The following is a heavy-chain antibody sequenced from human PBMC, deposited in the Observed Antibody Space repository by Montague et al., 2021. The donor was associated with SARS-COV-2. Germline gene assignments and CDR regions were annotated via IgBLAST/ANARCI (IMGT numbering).Heavy chain of an antibody. Sequence: SETLSLTCTVSGGSISSSSYYWGWIRQPPGKGLEWIGSIYYNGSTYYNPSLKSRVTISVDTSKNQFSLKLTSVAAADTAVYYCARLRDGVVPSPILGVGPYYSYYYMDVWGRGTTVTVSS. CDR1: GGSISSSSYY. CDR2: IYYNGST. J-gene: IGHJ6*03. CDR3: ARLRDGVVPSPILGVGPYYSYYYMDV. D-gene: IGHD3-10*01. V-gene: IGHV4-39*01.